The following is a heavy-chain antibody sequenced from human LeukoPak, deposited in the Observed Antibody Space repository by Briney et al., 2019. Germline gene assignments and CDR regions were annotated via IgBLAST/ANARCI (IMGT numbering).Heavy chain of an antibody. D-gene: IGHD3-3*01. V-gene: IGHV3-30*02. CDR3: ARGVADFWSGSLGFDY. CDR2: IRSDGSVK. J-gene: IGHJ4*02. CDR1: GFTFSSYG. Sequence: GGSLRLSCAASGFTFSSYGMHWVRQAPGKGLEWVAFIRSDGSVKYYADSVKGRFTISRDNSKNTLYLQMNSLRAEDTAVYYCARGVADFWSGSLGFDYWGQGTLVTVSS.